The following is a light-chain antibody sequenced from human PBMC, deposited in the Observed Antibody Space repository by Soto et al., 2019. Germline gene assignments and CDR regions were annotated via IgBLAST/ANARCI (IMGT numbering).Light chain of an antibody. Sequence: DIQMTQSPSSLSASVGDRVTITCRASQSISNYLNWYQQKEGKAPNVLIYAASNLQSGVPSRFSGSGSGTQFALTISSLQLEDFAAYYCQQNYSIPLTFGGGTKVGIK. CDR2: AAS. J-gene: IGKJ4*01. V-gene: IGKV1-39*01. CDR3: QQNYSIPLT. CDR1: QSISNY.